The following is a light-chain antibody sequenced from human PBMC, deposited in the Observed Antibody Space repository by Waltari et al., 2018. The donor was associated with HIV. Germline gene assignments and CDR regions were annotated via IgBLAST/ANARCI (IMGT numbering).Light chain of an antibody. CDR1: QSVLSSSNNKNH. Sequence: DIVMTQSPDSLAVSLGGRATITCKSSQSVLSSSNNKNHLAWYQQTPGQPTKLLFYWASIREVGVPDRFTGSGSGTIFNLTVSSLQADDVAVYYCQQFFSFPRTFGQGTKVEI. CDR2: WAS. J-gene: IGKJ1*01. V-gene: IGKV4-1*01. CDR3: QQFFSFPRT.